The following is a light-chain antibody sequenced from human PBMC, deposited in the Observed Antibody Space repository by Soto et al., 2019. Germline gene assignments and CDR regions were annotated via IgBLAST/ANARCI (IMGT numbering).Light chain of an antibody. Sequence: EIVLTQSPATLSLSPGERATLSCRPSQSVSNYLAWFQQKPGQAPRLLIYDASNRATGIPARFSASGSGTDFTLTISRLEPEDFAVYLCQQRSSWPLLTFGVGTKVEI. J-gene: IGKJ4*01. CDR2: DAS. CDR1: QSVSNY. CDR3: QQRSSWPLLT. V-gene: IGKV3-11*01.